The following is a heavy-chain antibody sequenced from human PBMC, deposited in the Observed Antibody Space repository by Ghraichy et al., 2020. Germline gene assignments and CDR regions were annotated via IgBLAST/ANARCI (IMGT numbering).Heavy chain of an antibody. CDR2: ITSSSSTK. J-gene: IGHJ6*02. V-gene: IGHV3-48*02. Sequence: GGSLRLSCVGSGFTFSSYSMNWVRQSPGKGLEWVSYITSSSSTKSYADSVKGRFTISRDNAQNSLYLQMNSLRDEDAAVYYCARGSRVVRFFYYDCMDVWGQGTTVTVSS. CDR1: GFTFSSYS. D-gene: IGHD4-23*01. CDR3: ARGSRVVRFFYYDCMDV.